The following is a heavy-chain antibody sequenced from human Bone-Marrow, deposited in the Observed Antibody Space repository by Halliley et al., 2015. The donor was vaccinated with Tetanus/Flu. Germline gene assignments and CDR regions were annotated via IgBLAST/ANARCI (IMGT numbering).Heavy chain of an antibody. D-gene: IGHD2-2*01. CDR3: ARRTSRLTENYAPPSYVLGFDS. Sequence: LVQSGAEGKKPGESLKIYCKGSGYSFTSYLIAWRRQMPGKVLELMRIIYPGDSDTRYNPSFQGQSTIYADKSSSTAYLQMSSLKGSDPAKYFCARRTSRLTENYAPPSYVLGFDSRGQGTLVPVSS. J-gene: IGHJ5*01. V-gene: IGHV5-51*01. CDR1: GYSFTSYL. CDR2: IYPGDSDT.